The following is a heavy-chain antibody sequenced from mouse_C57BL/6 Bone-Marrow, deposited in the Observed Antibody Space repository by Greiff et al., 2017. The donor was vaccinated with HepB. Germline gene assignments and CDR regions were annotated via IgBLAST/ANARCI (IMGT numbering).Heavy chain of an antibody. CDR3: ARGGLYYGSSDY. Sequence: QVQLQQPGAELVKPGASVKLSCKASGYTFTSYWMQWVKQRPGQGLEWIGEIDPSDSYTNYNQKFKGKATLTVDTSASTAYMQLSSLTSEDSAVYYCARGGLYYGSSDYWGQGTTLTVSS. V-gene: IGHV1-50*01. CDR2: IDPSDSYT. D-gene: IGHD1-1*01. CDR1: GYTFTSYW. J-gene: IGHJ2*01.